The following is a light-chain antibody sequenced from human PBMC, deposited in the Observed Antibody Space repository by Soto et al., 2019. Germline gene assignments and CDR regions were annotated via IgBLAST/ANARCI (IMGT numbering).Light chain of an antibody. CDR1: QSVSSTY. J-gene: IGKJ4*01. V-gene: IGKV3-20*01. CDR3: QQYDSSDFT. Sequence: EIVLTQSPGTLSLSPGQRATLSCRARQSVSSTYLSWHQQRPGRAPRLLIFGASSRTTGIPDRFSGSGSGTVISLAISRLEPEDFAVYYRQQYDSSDFTFGGGPKVEIK. CDR2: GAS.